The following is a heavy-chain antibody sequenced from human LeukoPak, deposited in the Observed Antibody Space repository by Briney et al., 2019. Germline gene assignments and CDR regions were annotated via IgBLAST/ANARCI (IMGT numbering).Heavy chain of an antibody. J-gene: IGHJ5*02. CDR2: IYSSGST. D-gene: IGHD3-3*01. CDR1: GASISSYY. Sequence: SETLSLTCDVSGASISSYYWSWIRQPPGKGLEWIGYIYSSGSTNYNPSLKNRVTISVDTSKNQFSLKVKSVTAADTAMYFCARREKHYAFWSAFNPWGQGALVTVSS. CDR3: ARREKHYAFWSAFNP. V-gene: IGHV4-4*09.